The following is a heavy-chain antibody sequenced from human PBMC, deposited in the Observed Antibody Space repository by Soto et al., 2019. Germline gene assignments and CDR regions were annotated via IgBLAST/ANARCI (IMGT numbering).Heavy chain of an antibody. CDR3: TRAISGATIWFDS. D-gene: IGHD1-26*01. Sequence: GGSLRLSCAASGFTFSGFAVHWVRQASGKGLEWVGRIRSRLNNYAAAYAASVRGRFTISRDDSKDTAYLQMNSLETEDSAVYYCTRAISGATIWFDSWGQGTLVTVSS. J-gene: IGHJ5*01. CDR1: GFTFSGFA. CDR2: IRSRLNNYAA. V-gene: IGHV3-73*01.